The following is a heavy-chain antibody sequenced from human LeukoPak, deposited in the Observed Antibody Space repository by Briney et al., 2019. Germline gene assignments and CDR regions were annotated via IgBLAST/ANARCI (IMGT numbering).Heavy chain of an antibody. Sequence: SETLSLTCTVSGASISNPTYHWGWIRQPPGKGLEWIGSMYYTGITYYNPSLKSRVTISLDTSKNQFSLKVNSVTAADTAVYYCARDKDSSGWYLDWGQGTLVTVSS. V-gene: IGHV4-39*07. CDR1: GASISNPTYH. J-gene: IGHJ4*02. CDR2: MYYTGIT. D-gene: IGHD6-19*01. CDR3: ARDKDSSGWYLD.